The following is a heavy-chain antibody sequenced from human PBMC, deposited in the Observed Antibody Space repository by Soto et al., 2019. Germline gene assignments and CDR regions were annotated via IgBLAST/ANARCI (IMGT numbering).Heavy chain of an antibody. Sequence: SVKVSFKASGFTFTGYTVTWVRQAPGQGLEWVGRVIPILGASNFAQKFQGRVTISADKSADTAYMVLTGLTSEDTAVYYCARSRGSYYTNFDSWGQGTLVTVSS. J-gene: IGHJ4*02. CDR1: GFTFTGYT. CDR3: ARSRGSYYTNFDS. D-gene: IGHD3-10*01. V-gene: IGHV1-69*08. CDR2: VIPILGAS.